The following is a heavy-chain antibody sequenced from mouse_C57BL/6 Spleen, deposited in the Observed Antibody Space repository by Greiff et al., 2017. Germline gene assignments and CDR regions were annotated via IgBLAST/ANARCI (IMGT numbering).Heavy chain of an antibody. J-gene: IGHJ3*01. D-gene: IGHD1-1*02. CDR2: FYPERVGI. V-gene: IGHV1-72*01. CDR1: GYTFPGYP. Sequence: VKLPQSGAELVKPGASVKLSCKASGYTFPGYPIHWVKQRSGRVLEWIGRFYPERVGITYNEKFKSKATLTVDKPSSTAYMQLSSLTSEDSAVYYGARRGTGAWFAYWGQGTLVTVSA. CDR3: ARRGTGAWFAY.